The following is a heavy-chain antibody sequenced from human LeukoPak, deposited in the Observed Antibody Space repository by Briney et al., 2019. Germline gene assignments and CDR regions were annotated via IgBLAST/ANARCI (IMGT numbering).Heavy chain of an antibody. D-gene: IGHD6-19*01. V-gene: IGHV3-33*08. J-gene: IGHJ3*02. Sequence: PGGSLRLSCAASGFTFSSYGMHWVRQAPGKELEWVAVIWYDGSNKYYADSVKGRFTISRDNSKNTLYLQMNSLRAEDMAVYYCARRVPRIAVANAFDIWGQGTMVTVSS. CDR1: GFTFSSYG. CDR2: IWYDGSNK. CDR3: ARRVPRIAVANAFDI.